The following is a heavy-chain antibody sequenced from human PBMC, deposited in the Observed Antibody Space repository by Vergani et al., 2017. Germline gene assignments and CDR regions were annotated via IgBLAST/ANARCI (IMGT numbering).Heavy chain of an antibody. D-gene: IGHD3-22*01. CDR1: GGTFSSYA. J-gene: IGHJ4*02. CDR2: VIPIFGTA. V-gene: IGHV1-69*01. Sequence: QVQLVQSGAEVKKPGPSVKVSCKASGGTFSSYAISWVRQAPGQGLELMGGVIPIFGTANYAQKFQGRVTITAYESTSTAYMELSSLRSDDTAVYYCATTYYYDSSGSNYFDYWGQGTLVTVSS. CDR3: ATTYYYDSSGSNYFDY.